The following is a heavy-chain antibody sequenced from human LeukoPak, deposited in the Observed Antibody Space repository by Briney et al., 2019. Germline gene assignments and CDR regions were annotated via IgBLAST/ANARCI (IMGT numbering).Heavy chain of an antibody. CDR1: GFTFSSHT. D-gene: IGHD5-24*01. CDR3: ARVSRGAYNSLSLLDN. Sequence: PGGSLRLSCAASGFTFSSHTMNWVRQAPGKGLEWVSYIIHICPTNYYVDSVSGGFTISCDNAKNSQYLQMTGLRAEDTAVYYCARVSRGAYNSLSLLDNWGQGTLVTVSS. V-gene: IGHV3-48*04. CDR2: IIHICPTN. J-gene: IGHJ4*02.